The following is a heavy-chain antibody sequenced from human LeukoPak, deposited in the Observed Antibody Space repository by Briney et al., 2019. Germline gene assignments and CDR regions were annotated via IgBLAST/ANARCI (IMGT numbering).Heavy chain of an antibody. Sequence: PGRSLRLSCAASGFTFSTYGIHWVRQAPGKGLEWVAVISYDGSNKYYADSVKGRFTISRDNSKHTLYLQMNSLRAEDTAVYYCAKSTHSSGYDDSFDIWGQGTMVTVSS. CDR2: ISYDGSNK. D-gene: IGHD3-22*01. CDR1: GFTFSTYG. J-gene: IGHJ3*02. CDR3: AKSTHSSGYDDSFDI. V-gene: IGHV3-30*18.